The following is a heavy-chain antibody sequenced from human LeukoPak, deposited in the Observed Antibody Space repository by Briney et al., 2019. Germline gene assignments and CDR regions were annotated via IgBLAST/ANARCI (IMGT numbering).Heavy chain of an antibody. CDR2: TSKDGSDK. V-gene: IGHV3-30*04. Sequence: PGGSLRLSCAASGFTFSNYAMHWVRQAPGKGLEWVAVTSKDGSDKYYADSVKGRFTISRDNSKNTLYLQMNSLRAEDTAVYYCARHNSPWFGELGNQSYFDYWGQGTLVTVSS. CDR1: GFTFSNYA. CDR3: ARHNSPWFGELGNQSYFDY. J-gene: IGHJ4*02. D-gene: IGHD3-10*01.